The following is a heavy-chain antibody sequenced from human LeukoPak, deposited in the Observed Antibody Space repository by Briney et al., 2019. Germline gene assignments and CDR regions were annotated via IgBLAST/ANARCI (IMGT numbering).Heavy chain of an antibody. D-gene: IGHD2-2*01. Sequence: SETLSLTCAVSGGSISSGGYSWSWIQQPPGKGLEWIGYIYHSGSTYYNPSLKSRVTISVDRSKNQFSLKLSSVTAADTAVYYCARSSAAIIDYWGQGTLVTVSS. V-gene: IGHV4-30-2*01. J-gene: IGHJ4*02. CDR3: ARSSAAIIDY. CDR2: IYHSGST. CDR1: GGSISSGGYS.